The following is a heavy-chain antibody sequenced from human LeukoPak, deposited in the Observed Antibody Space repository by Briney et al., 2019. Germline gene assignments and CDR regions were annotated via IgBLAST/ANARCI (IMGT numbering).Heavy chain of an antibody. CDR1: GFTFTGYA. CDR2: VSVSGDST. Sequence: GGSLRLSCAASGFTFTGYAMNWVRQAPGKGLEWVSTVSVSGDSTYYADSVKGRFTISRDNSKDTLYLQMHSLRAEDTALYYYAKGRGVTTRPHFDFWGQGTLVTVSS. V-gene: IGHV3-23*01. D-gene: IGHD4-17*01. CDR3: AKGRGVTTRPHFDF. J-gene: IGHJ4*02.